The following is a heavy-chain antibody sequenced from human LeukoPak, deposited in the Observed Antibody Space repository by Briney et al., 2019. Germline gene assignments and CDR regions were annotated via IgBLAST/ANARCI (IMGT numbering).Heavy chain of an antibody. CDR2: INPNSGGT. J-gene: IGHJ4*02. V-gene: IGHV1-2*02. CDR3: ARDSTSSGYSYGYWLY. Sequence: ASVTVSCKASGYTFTGYYMHWVRQAPGQGLEWMGWINPNSGGTNYAQKFQGRVTMTRDTSISTAYMELSRLRSDDTAVYYCARDSTSSGYSYGYWLYWGQGTLVTVSS. CDR1: GYTFTGYY. D-gene: IGHD5-18*01.